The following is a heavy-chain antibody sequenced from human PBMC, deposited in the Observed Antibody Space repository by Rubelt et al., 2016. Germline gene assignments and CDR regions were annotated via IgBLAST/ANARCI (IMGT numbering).Heavy chain of an antibody. V-gene: IGHV3-30*04. Sequence: GGGVVQPGRSLRLSCAASGFTFSSYAMHWVRQAPGKGLEWVAVISYDGSNKYYADSVKGRFTISRDNSKNTLYLQMNSLRAEDTAVYYCAREFPWGSIAAAGLDYWGQGTLVTVSS. CDR1: GFTFSSYA. D-gene: IGHD6-13*01. J-gene: IGHJ4*02. CDR2: ISYDGSNK. CDR3: AREFPWGSIAAAGLDY.